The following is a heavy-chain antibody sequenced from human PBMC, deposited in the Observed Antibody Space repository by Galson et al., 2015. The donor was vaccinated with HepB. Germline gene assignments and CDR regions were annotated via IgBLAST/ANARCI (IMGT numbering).Heavy chain of an antibody. V-gene: IGHV1-18*01. CDR1: GYTFTSNG. CDR3: ARQTAAGRLVWYFDL. D-gene: IGHD6-13*01. CDR2: ISANSGNT. Sequence: SVKVSCKASGYTFTSNGISWVRQAPGQGLEWMGWISANSGNTNYAQKFQDRVTMTTETSTSTAYMELRSLTSDDTAVYYCARQTAAGRLVWYFDLWGRGTLVTVSS. J-gene: IGHJ2*01.